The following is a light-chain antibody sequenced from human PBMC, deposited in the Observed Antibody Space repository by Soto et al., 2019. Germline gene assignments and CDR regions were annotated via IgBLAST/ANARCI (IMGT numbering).Light chain of an antibody. CDR2: DV. CDR3: NSYTNSGTVV. J-gene: IGLJ3*02. V-gene: IGLV2-14*01. Sequence: SALTQPASVSGWPRQSITIYCTGSTRDVGGYNYVSWYQLSPGKAPKLLIYDVDRPSGVSNRFSGSKSGNTASLTISGLQAEDEADYYCNSYTNSGTVVFGGGTQPTVL. CDR1: TRDVGGYNY.